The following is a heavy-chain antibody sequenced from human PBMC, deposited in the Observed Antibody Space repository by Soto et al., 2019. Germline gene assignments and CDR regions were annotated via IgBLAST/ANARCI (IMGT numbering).Heavy chain of an antibody. CDR1: GYSFYNSG. CDR2: ISVYSGYA. Sequence: QVQLVQSGPELKKPGASVKVSCKTSGYSFYNSGISWVRQAPGQGLEWRGWISVYSGYAHYAQKFQGRVIMTADTFTSTSYMELRSLRSDDTAMYYCSKNGTTWFAAWGQGTLVTVSS. J-gene: IGHJ5*02. CDR3: SKNGTTWFAA. V-gene: IGHV1-18*01. D-gene: IGHD1-1*01.